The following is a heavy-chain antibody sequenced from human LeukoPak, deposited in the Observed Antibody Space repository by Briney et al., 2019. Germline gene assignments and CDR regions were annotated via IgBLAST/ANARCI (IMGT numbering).Heavy chain of an antibody. Sequence: GASVKVSCKASGYTFTSYAMNWVRQAPGQGLEWMGWINTNTGNPTYARGFTGRFVFSLDTSVSTAYLQISSLKAEDTAVYYCARDRRIAAAANWFDPWGQGTLVTVSS. CDR3: ARDRRIAAAANWFDP. V-gene: IGHV7-4-1*02. J-gene: IGHJ5*02. CDR2: INTNTGNP. CDR1: GYTFTSYA. D-gene: IGHD6-13*01.